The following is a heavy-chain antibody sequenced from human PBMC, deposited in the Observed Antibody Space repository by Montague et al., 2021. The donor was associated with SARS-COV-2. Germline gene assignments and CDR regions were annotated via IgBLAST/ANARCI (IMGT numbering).Heavy chain of an antibody. D-gene: IGHD1-1*01. CDR2: IYYTGST. CDR3: ARAQNTCFIANCVNYFDF. V-gene: IGHV4-59*01. CDR1: GGSIRTYY. J-gene: IGHJ4*02. Sequence: SETLSLTCTVSGGSIRTYYWSWIRQPPGKGLEWIGYIYYTGSTKYNPSHKSRVTMSLDRPTNRFSLRLNSVTAADTAMYYCARAQNTCFIANCVNYFDFWGLGAQVTVSS.